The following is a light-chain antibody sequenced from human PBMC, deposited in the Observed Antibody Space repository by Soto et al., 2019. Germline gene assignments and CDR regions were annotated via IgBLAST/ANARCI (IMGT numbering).Light chain of an antibody. CDR3: QQYYSYPPIT. Sequence: AIRMTQSPSSFSASTGDRVTITCRASQGISSYLAWYQQKPGKAPKLLIYAASTLQSGVPSRFSGSGSGTDFTLTISCLQSEDFATYYSQQYYSYPPITFGQETRLEIK. CDR1: QGISSY. CDR2: AAS. V-gene: IGKV1-8*01. J-gene: IGKJ5*01.